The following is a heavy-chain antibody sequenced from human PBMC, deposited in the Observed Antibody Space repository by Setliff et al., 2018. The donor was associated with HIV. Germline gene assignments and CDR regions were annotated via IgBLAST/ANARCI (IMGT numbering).Heavy chain of an antibody. Sequence: SETLSLTCSVSPYSISSGYYWGWLRQPPGKGLEWIGFLYYGGNTYYNPSLKSRVAMSIDTSKNEVSLRLKSVTAADTAIYYCARDPWLLGASAGGDNWLDPWGQGTLVTVSS. CDR2: LYYGGNT. CDR1: PYSISSGYY. J-gene: IGHJ5*02. D-gene: IGHD1-26*01. V-gene: IGHV4-38-2*02. CDR3: ARDPWLLGASAGGDNWLDP.